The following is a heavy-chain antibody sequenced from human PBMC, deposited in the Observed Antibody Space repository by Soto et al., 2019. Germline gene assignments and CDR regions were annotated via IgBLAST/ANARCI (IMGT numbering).Heavy chain of an antibody. CDR2: ISLYSDGT. Sequence: VSVKVSCKPSGYTFSNYGITWVRQAPGQPLEWLGWISLYSDGTNYAQKFQGRVSMTTDTSTTTAYMELRSLRSDDTAVYYCARVVPGAEAWFGPWGQGTLVTVSS. V-gene: IGHV1-18*01. CDR1: GYTFSNYG. J-gene: IGHJ5*02. D-gene: IGHD2-2*01. CDR3: ARVVPGAEAWFGP.